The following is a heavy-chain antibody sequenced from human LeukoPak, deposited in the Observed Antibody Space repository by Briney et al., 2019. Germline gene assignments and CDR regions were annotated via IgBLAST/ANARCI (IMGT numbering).Heavy chain of an antibody. CDR3: AKDAKYYDILTGYDPYYFDY. V-gene: IGHV3-23*01. CDR2: ISGSGGST. J-gene: IGHJ4*02. Sequence: PGGSLRLSCAASGFTFSSYAMSWVRQAPGKGLEWVSAISGSGGSTYYADSVKGRFTISRDNSKNTLYLQMNSLRAEDTAVYYCAKDAKYYDILTGYDPYYFDYWGQGTLVTVSS. D-gene: IGHD3-9*01. CDR1: GFTFSSYA.